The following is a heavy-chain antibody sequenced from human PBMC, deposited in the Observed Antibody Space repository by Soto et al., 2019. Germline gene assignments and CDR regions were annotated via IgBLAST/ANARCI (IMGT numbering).Heavy chain of an antibody. J-gene: IGHJ6*02. Sequence: GGSLRLSCAASGFTFSSYGMHWVRQAPGKGLEWVAVISYDGSNKYYADSVKGRFTISRDNSKNTLYLQMNSLRAEDTAVYYCAKDSVAAAGPGDYYYYYGMDVWGQGTTVTVS. CDR1: GFTFSSYG. V-gene: IGHV3-30*18. CDR3: AKDSVAAAGPGDYYYYYGMDV. CDR2: ISYDGSNK. D-gene: IGHD6-13*01.